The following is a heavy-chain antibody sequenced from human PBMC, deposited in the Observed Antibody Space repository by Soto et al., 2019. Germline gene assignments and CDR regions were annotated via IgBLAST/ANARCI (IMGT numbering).Heavy chain of an antibody. CDR1: GFTFSSYW. D-gene: IGHD2-15*01. Sequence: GVLKLSCAASGFTFSSYWMSLVRQAPGKGLEWVANIKQDGSEKYYVDSVKGRFTISRDNAKNSLYLQMNSLRAEDTAVYYCAREALVVVAATTYYGMDVWGQGTTVTVSS. CDR2: IKQDGSEK. J-gene: IGHJ6*02. CDR3: AREALVVVAATTYYGMDV. V-gene: IGHV3-7*01.